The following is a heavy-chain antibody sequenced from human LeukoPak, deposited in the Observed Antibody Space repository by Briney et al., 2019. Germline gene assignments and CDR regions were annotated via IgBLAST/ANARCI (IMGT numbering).Heavy chain of an antibody. CDR2: VYYSGST. CDR1: GYSISSGYY. Sequence: SETLSLTCTVSGYSISSGYYWGWIRQPPGKGLEWIGYVYYSGSTNYNPSLKSRVTISVDTSKNQFSLKLSSVTAADTAVYYCARTTEAHSWRTRYYDYYMDVWGKGTTVTVSS. V-gene: IGHV4-38-2*02. D-gene: IGHD6-13*01. CDR3: ARTTEAHSWRTRYYDYYMDV. J-gene: IGHJ6*03.